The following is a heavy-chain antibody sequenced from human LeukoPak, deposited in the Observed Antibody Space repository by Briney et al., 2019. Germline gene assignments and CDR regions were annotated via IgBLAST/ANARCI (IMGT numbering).Heavy chain of an antibody. CDR3: VRHSPLVAATVAFDF. J-gene: IGHJ3*01. V-gene: IGHV4-34*01. CDR2: INESETT. Sequence: SETLSLTCAVYGGSFSGYYWSWIRQPPGEGLEWIGEINESETTNYKSSLKSRVTISVDTSKRQLSLKLTSVTAADTAVYYCVRHSPLVAATVAFDFWGQGTVITVSS. CDR1: GGSFSGYY. D-gene: IGHD2-15*01.